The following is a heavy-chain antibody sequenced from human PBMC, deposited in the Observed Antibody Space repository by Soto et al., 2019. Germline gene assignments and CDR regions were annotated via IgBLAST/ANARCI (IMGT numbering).Heavy chain of an antibody. CDR2: ISGSGGTT. V-gene: IGHV3-23*01. Sequence: GGSLRLSCAASGFTFSIYAMNWVRQAPGKGLEWVSIISGSGGTTYYADSVKGRFTISRDNSKNTLYLQMNSLRAEDTAVYYCAKHGDCSSTSCYFDYWAQGTLVTVSS. J-gene: IGHJ4*02. CDR1: GFTFSIYA. CDR3: AKHGDCSSTSCYFDY. D-gene: IGHD2-2*01.